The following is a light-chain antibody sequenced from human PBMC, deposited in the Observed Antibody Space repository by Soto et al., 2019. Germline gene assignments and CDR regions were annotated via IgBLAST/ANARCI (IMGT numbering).Light chain of an antibody. J-gene: IGLJ3*02. CDR3: CSYAGSYTWV. CDR2: AVN. V-gene: IGLV2-11*01. Sequence: QSTLTQPRSVSGSPGQSVTISCTGTSSDVGDYNYVSWYQQHPGKAPKLLIYAVNMRPSGVPDRFSGSKSGNTASLTISGLQAEDEADYSCCSYAGSYTWVFGGGTKVTVL. CDR1: SSDVGDYNY.